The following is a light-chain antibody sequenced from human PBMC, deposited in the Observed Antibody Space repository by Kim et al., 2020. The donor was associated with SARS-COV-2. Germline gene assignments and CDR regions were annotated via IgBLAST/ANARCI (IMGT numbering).Light chain of an antibody. CDR1: QDITNS. CDR3: QQYDSFPPSIT. CDR2: DAS. V-gene: IGKV1-33*01. Sequence: DIQMTQSPSPLSASVGDRVTITCQASQDITNSLNWFQQKPGKAPKLLIYDASNLEAGVPSRFSGSGSGTDFTFTINSLQPGDIATYYCQQYDSFPPSITFGQGTRLEIK. J-gene: IGKJ5*01.